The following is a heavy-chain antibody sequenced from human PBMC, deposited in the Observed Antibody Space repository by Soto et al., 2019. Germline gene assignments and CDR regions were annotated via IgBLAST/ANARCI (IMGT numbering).Heavy chain of an antibody. D-gene: IGHD3-9*01. Sequence: EVQLLESGGGLVQPGGSLRLSCAASGFTFSSYAMSWVRQAPGKGLEWVSAISGSGGSTYYADSVKGRFTISRDNSKNTLYLQMNSLRAEDTAVYYCAKDVRYFDRLFGGGFDYWGQGTLVTVSS. V-gene: IGHV3-23*01. J-gene: IGHJ4*02. CDR3: AKDVRYFDRLFGGGFDY. CDR2: ISGSGGST. CDR1: GFTFSSYA.